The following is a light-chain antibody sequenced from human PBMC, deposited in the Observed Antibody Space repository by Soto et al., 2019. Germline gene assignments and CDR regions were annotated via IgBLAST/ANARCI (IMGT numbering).Light chain of an antibody. V-gene: IGKV3-20*01. Sequence: EIVLTQSPGTLSLSPGERATLSCRASQCVSSSYLAWYQQKPGQAPRLLIYGASSRATGIPDRFSGSGSGTDFTLTISRLEPEDFAVYYCQQYSSSYTFGQGTKLEIK. CDR2: GAS. CDR3: QQYSSSYT. J-gene: IGKJ2*01. CDR1: QCVSSSY.